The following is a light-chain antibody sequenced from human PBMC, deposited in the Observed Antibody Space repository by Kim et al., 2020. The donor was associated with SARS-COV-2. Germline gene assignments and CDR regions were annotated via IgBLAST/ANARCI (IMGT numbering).Light chain of an antibody. CDR2: NNN. CDR1: SSKIGSQT. J-gene: IGLJ1*01. V-gene: IGLV1-44*01. Sequence: QSVLTQPPSASGTPGQRVTISCSGSSSKIGSQTVSWYQQLPGTAPKVLIYNNNQRPSGVPDRFSGSKSGTSASLAINGLQSEDEADYYCAAWDDSVVYVFGTGTKVTVL. CDR3: AAWDDSVVYV.